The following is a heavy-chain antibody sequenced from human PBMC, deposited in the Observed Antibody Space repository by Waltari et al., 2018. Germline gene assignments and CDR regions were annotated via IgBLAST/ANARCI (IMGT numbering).Heavy chain of an antibody. D-gene: IGHD5-12*01. Sequence: EVQLLESGGGLVQPGGSLRLSCAASGFTFSSYAMCWVRQAPGKGLEWVSAISGSVGSTYYADSVKCRFTISRDNSKNTLYLQMNSLRAEDTAVYYCAKVFPLYGGYDYWGQGTLVTVSS. CDR1: GFTFSSYA. CDR3: AKVFPLYGGYDY. CDR2: ISGSVGST. V-gene: IGHV3-23*01. J-gene: IGHJ4*02.